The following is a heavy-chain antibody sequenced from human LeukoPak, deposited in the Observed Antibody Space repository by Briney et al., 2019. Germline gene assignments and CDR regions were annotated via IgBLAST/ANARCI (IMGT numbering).Heavy chain of an antibody. J-gene: IGHJ4*02. Sequence: SVKVSCKASGGTFSSYAISWVRQAPGQGLEWMGGIIPIFGTANYAQKFQGRVTITTDESTSTAYMELSSLRSEDTAVYYCAREGGGTQPFDYWGQGTLVTVSS. CDR1: GGTFSSYA. D-gene: IGHD1-26*01. V-gene: IGHV1-69*05. CDR2: IIPIFGTA. CDR3: AREGGGTQPFDY.